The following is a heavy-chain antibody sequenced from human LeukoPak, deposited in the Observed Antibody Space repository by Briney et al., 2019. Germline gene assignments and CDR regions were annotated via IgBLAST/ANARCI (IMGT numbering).Heavy chain of an antibody. Sequence: ASVKVSCKASGYTFGSYGITWVRQAPGQGLEWMGWISAYNGDTSYAQKFQVRVTMTTDTSTTTAYMELRSLRSDDTAIYYCATYRQVLLPFESWGQGTLVTVSS. J-gene: IGHJ4*02. CDR1: GYTFGSYG. V-gene: IGHV1-18*01. CDR2: ISAYNGDT. D-gene: IGHD2-8*02. CDR3: ATYRQVLLPFES.